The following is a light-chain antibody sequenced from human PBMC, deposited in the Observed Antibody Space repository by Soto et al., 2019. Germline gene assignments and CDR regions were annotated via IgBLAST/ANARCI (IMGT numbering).Light chain of an antibody. J-gene: IGKJ1*01. CDR1: QDIRNY. Sequence: DIQMTQSPSSLSASVGDRVTITCRASQDIRNYLAWYQQRQGKVTKLLIYAASTLQSGIPSRFSGSGSGTDFTLTISILQPEDVVTYYCHKYNIAPWTFGQGTKVEIK. CDR2: AAS. CDR3: HKYNIAPWT. V-gene: IGKV1-27*01.